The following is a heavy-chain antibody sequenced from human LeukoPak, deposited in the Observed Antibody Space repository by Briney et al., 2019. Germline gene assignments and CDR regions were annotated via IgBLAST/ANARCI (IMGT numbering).Heavy chain of an antibody. V-gene: IGHV1-46*01. CDR2: INPRGGSA. Sequence: ASVTVSCTASGYSFTSFFMHWVRQAPGQGLEWMGIINPRGGSATSAQRFQGRLTVTRDTSTSTVYTELSSLTSEDTAVYYCARDYHGSGSLTTFDSWGQGTLVTVSS. CDR1: GYSFTSFF. D-gene: IGHD3-10*01. J-gene: IGHJ4*02. CDR3: ARDYHGSGSLTTFDS.